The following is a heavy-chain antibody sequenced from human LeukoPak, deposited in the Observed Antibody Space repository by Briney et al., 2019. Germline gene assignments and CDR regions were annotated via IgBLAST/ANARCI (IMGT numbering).Heavy chain of an antibody. CDR1: GYTFTSNA. J-gene: IGHJ4*02. CDR2: INTNTGNP. D-gene: IGHD2-8*01. Sequence: ASVKVSCKASGYTFTSNALGWVRQAPGQGLEWMGWINTNTGNPTYAQGFTGRFVFSLDTPDNTAYLQISSLQAEDTAVYSCASFFCTSALCYYLDYWGRGTLVTVSS. CDR3: ASFFCTSALCYYLDY. V-gene: IGHV7-4-1*02.